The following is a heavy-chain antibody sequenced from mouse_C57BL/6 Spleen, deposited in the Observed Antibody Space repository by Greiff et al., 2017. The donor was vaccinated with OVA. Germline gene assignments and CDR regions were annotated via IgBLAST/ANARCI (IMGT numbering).Heavy chain of an antibody. CDR3: ARGAITTVYYYAMDY. Sequence: VKLVESGAELVKPGASVKISCKASGYAFSSYWMNWVKQRPGKGLEWIGQIYPGDGDTNYNGKFKGKATLTADKSSSTAYMQLSSLTSEDSAVYFCARGAITTVYYYAMDYWGQGTSVTVSS. CDR1: GYAFSSYW. V-gene: IGHV1-80*01. J-gene: IGHJ4*01. D-gene: IGHD2-4*01. CDR2: IYPGDGDT.